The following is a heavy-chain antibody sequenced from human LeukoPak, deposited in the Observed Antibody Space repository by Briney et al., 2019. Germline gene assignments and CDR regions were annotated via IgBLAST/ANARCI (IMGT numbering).Heavy chain of an antibody. CDR3: ARDSGTSGEVKFDP. D-gene: IGHD3-10*01. CDR2: IYHSGST. CDR1: GYSISSGYY. V-gene: IGHV4-38-2*02. J-gene: IGHJ5*02. Sequence: SETLSLTCTVSGYSISSGYYWGWIRQPPGKGLEWIGSIYHSGSTYYNPSLKSRVTISVDTSKNQFSLKLSSVTAADTAVYYCARDSGTSGEVKFDPWGQGALVTVSS.